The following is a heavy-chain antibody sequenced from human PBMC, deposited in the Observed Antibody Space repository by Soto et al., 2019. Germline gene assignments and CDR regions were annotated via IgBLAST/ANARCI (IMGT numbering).Heavy chain of an antibody. CDR1: GFTFSSDA. D-gene: IGHD3-22*01. Sequence: QVQLVESGGGVVQPGRSLRLSCAASGFTFSSDAMHWFRQAPGKGLEWVAVISYDGSNKYYADSVKGRFTISRDNSKNRLYLQMTSLRAEDTAVYYCARGPLRYDRSGYYAWGQGTLVTVSS. V-gene: IGHV3-30-3*01. CDR2: ISYDGSNK. J-gene: IGHJ5*02. CDR3: ARGPLRYDRSGYYA.